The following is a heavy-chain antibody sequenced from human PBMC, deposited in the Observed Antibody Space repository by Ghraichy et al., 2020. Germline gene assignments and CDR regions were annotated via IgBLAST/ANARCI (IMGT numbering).Heavy chain of an antibody. CDR1: GGSFSGYY. Sequence: SETLSLTCAVYGGSFSGYYWSWIRQPPGKGLEWIGEINHSGSTNYNPSLKSRVTISVDTSKNQFSLKLSSVTAADTAVYYCARGTERYSSSSVDYWGQGTLVTVSS. J-gene: IGHJ4*02. V-gene: IGHV4-34*01. CDR3: ARGTERYSSSSVDY. D-gene: IGHD6-6*01. CDR2: INHSGST.